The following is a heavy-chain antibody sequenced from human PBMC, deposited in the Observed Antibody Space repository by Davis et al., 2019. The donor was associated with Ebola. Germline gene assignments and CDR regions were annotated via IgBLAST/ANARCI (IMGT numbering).Heavy chain of an antibody. CDR2: VSGSGGHT. D-gene: IGHD2-15*01. Sequence: GESLKISCAASGFTFSSYSMNWVRQAPGKGLEWVSSVSGSGGHTHYSDSVRGRFTISRDNSKNTLYLQMNSLRAEDTAVYYCAKDPGYCSGGSCLLYYYYGMDVWGQGTTVTVSS. J-gene: IGHJ6*02. V-gene: IGHV3-23*01. CDR1: GFTFSSYS. CDR3: AKDPGYCSGGSCLLYYYYGMDV.